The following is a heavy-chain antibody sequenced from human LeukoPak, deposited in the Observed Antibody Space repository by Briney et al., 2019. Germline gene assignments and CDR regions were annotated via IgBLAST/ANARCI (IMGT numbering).Heavy chain of an antibody. J-gene: IGHJ4*02. CDR3: ARGREWELSTHFDY. CDR1: GGSFSGYY. V-gene: IGHV4-30-4*08. CDR2: IYYSGST. Sequence: SETLSLTCAVYGGSFSGYYWSWIRQPPGKGLEWIGYIYYSGSTYYNPSLKSRVTISVDTSKNQFSLKLSSVTAADTAVYYCARGREWELSTHFDYWGQGTLVTVSS. D-gene: IGHD1-26*01.